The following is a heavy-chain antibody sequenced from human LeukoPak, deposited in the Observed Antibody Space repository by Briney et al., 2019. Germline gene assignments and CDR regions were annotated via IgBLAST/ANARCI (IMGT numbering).Heavy chain of an antibody. J-gene: IGHJ4*02. V-gene: IGHV3-49*04. D-gene: IGHD3-22*01. CDR3: TRDTGYYDSSGSYYTQPNDY. CDR1: GFTFGDYA. CDR2: IRSKAYGVTT. Sequence: PGGSLRLSCAASGFTFGDYAMSWVRQAPGKGLEWVGFIRSKAYGVTTEYAASVKGRFTISRDDSKSIAYLQMNSLKTEDTAVYYCTRDTGYYDSSGSYYTQPNDYWGQGTLVTVSS.